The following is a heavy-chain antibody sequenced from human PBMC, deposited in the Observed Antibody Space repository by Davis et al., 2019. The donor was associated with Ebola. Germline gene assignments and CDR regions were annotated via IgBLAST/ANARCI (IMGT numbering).Heavy chain of an antibody. D-gene: IGHD2-15*01. CDR1: GFTVSSNY. CDR2: IYSGGST. CDR3: ARDPGYCSGGSCFLYYYYGMDV. J-gene: IGHJ6*02. V-gene: IGHV3-66*01. Sequence: GESLKISCAASGFTVSSNYMSWVRQAPGKGLEWVSVIYSGGSTYYADSVKGRFTISRDNSKNTLYLQMNSLRAEDTAVYYCARDPGYCSGGSCFLYYYYGMDVWGQGTTVTVSS.